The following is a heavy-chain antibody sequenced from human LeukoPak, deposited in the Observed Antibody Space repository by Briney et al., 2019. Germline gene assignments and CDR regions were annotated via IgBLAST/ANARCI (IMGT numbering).Heavy chain of an antibody. J-gene: IGHJ4*02. CDR2: ISGRGSGGST. D-gene: IGHD5-24*01. Sequence: GGSLRLSCAASGFTFSSSAVSWVRQAPGKGLEWVSSISGRGSGGSTYYADSVKGRFSISRDNSKNTLYLQMNSLRAEDTAVYYCAKSGYNRFDYWGQGTLVTVSS. CDR3: AKSGYNRFDY. CDR1: GFTFSSSA. V-gene: IGHV3-23*01.